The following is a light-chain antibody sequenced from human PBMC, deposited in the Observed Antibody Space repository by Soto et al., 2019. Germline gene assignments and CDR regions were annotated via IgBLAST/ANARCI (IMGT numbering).Light chain of an antibody. J-gene: IGKJ2*01. V-gene: IGKV1-5*03. CDR3: QQHNDYHYT. CDR1: QSITTW. Sequence: DIEMTQSPSTLSASVGDRVTITCRASQSITTWLAWYQQKPGKAPKLLIYKATNVQTGVPSRFSGSGSRTEFSLTISSLQPEDFAIYYCQQHNDYHYTFGQGTKLEIK. CDR2: KAT.